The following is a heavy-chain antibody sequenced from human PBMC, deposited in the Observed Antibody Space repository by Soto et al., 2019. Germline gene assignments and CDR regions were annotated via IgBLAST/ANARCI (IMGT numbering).Heavy chain of an antibody. V-gene: IGHV1-2*04. CDR1: GYTFTGYY. Sequence: ASVKVSCKASGYTFTGYYMHWVRQAPGQGLEWMGWINPNSGGTNYAQKFQGWVTMTRDTSISIAYMELSRLRSDDTAVYYCARSFSGSYSPFDYWGQGTLVTVSS. J-gene: IGHJ4*02. CDR2: INPNSGGT. D-gene: IGHD1-26*01. CDR3: ARSFSGSYSPFDY.